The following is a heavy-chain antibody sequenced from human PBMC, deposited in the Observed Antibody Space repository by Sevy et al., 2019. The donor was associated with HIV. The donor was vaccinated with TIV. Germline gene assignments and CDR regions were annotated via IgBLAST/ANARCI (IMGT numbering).Heavy chain of an antibody. J-gene: IGHJ4*02. CDR2: INQVGSEK. CDR3: ARALGSSDGY. V-gene: IGHV3-7*04. Sequence: GGSLGLSCAASGFTFSSHWMHWVRHAPGKVLGWVANINQVGSEKYYVGSVKGRFTISRDQDKNSLFLQMDSLRAEDTAVYYCARALGSSDGYWGQGTLVTVSS. CDR1: GFTFSSHW. D-gene: IGHD2-15*01.